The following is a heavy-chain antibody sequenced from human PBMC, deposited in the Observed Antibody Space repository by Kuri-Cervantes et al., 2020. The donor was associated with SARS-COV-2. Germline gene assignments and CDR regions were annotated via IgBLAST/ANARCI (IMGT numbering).Heavy chain of an antibody. D-gene: IGHD3-3*01. CDR2: ISSSSYT. V-gene: IGHV3-11*06. CDR1: GFTFSDYY. Sequence: GGSLRLSCAASGFTFSDYYMSWIRQAPGKGLEWVSYISSSSYTNYADSVKGRFTISRDNAKNSLYLQMNSLRAEDTAVYYCAREGTYYDFWSGHTHDAFDIWGQGTMVTVSS. CDR3: AREGTYYDFWSGHTHDAFDI. J-gene: IGHJ3*02.